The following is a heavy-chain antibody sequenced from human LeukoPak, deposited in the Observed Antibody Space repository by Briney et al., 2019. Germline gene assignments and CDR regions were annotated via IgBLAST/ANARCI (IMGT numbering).Heavy chain of an antibody. CDR1: GFIFSNYG. CDR3: SREASEAFDI. V-gene: IGHV3-30*02. J-gene: IGHJ3*02. Sequence: PGGSLRLSCAASGFIFSNYGFHWVRQAPGKGLEWVAVIRYDGNLQYHADSVKGRFTVSKDNFKDTLYLHMNGLRPEDSAEYYCSREASEAFDIWGQGSMVTVS. CDR2: IRYDGNLQ.